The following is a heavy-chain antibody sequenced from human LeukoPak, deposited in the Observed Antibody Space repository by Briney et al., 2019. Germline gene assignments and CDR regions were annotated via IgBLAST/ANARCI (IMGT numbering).Heavy chain of an antibody. CDR1: GYTFTGYY. Sequence: ASVKVSCKASGYTFTGYYMHWVRQAPGQGLEWMGWINPNSGGTNYAQKFQGRVTMTGDTSISTAYMELSRLRSDDTAVYYCARISVDTAMVFDYWGQGTLVTVSS. V-gene: IGHV1-2*02. CDR3: ARISVDTAMVFDY. CDR2: INPNSGGT. D-gene: IGHD5-18*01. J-gene: IGHJ4*02.